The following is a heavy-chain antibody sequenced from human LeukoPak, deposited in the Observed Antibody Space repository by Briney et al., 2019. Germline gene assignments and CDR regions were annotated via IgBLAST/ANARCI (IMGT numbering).Heavy chain of an antibody. D-gene: IGHD6-19*01. CDR3: ARDPSSGRYWYFDL. J-gene: IGHJ2*01. Sequence: GGSLTLSCAASGFTFRSYAMSWVRQAPAPGLESVGIIYSGGTTYYTDSVKGRFSISGDNSKNTLYLQMNSPRAEDTAVYYCARDPSSGRYWYFDLWGRGTLVTVSS. CDR1: GFTFRSYA. V-gene: IGHV3-53*01. CDR2: IYSGGTT.